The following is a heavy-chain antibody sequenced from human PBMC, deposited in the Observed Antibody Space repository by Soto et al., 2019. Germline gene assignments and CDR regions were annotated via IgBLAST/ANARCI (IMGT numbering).Heavy chain of an antibody. Sequence: QVQLVQSGAEVKKPGSSVKVSCKASGGTFSSYAISWVRQAPGQGLEWMGGIIPIFGTADYAQKFQGRVTITADESTSTGYMELSSLRSEDTAFYYCASNGFGETYYYGMDVWGQGTTVTVSS. J-gene: IGHJ6*02. D-gene: IGHD3-10*01. CDR1: GGTFSSYA. CDR2: IIPIFGTA. V-gene: IGHV1-69*12. CDR3: ASNGFGETYYYGMDV.